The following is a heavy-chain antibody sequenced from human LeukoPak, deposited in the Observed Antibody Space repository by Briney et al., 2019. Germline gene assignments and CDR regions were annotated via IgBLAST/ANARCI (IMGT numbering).Heavy chain of an antibody. D-gene: IGHD3-10*01. Sequence: GGSLRLSCAASGFTFSSYSMSWVRQAPGKGLEWVSAISSSGGSTYYADSVKGRFTISRDNSKNTLYLQMNSLRAEDTAVYYCAKIPRDRYGSGSYYFDYWGQGTLVTVSS. J-gene: IGHJ4*02. CDR2: ISSSGGST. CDR3: AKIPRDRYGSGSYYFDY. CDR1: GFTFSSYS. V-gene: IGHV3-23*01.